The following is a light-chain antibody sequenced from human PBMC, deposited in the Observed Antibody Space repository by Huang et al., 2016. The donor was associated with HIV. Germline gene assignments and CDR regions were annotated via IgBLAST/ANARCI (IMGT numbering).Light chain of an antibody. Sequence: EIVLTQSPTTLSLSPGERATLSCRASLSIGSYLAWYQHKPGQAPRLLIYDASNRATCIPARFSGSGSGTDFTLTISSLEPEDFALYFCQQRSDWGMYTFGQGTKLELK. CDR2: DAS. V-gene: IGKV3-11*01. CDR3: QQRSDWGMYT. J-gene: IGKJ2*01. CDR1: LSIGSY.